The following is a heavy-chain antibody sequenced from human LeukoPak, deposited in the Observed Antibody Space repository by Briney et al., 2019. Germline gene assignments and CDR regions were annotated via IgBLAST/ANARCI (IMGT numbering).Heavy chain of an antibody. Sequence: SETLSLTCTVSGGSISSYYWSWIRQPPGKGLEWIGYIYYSGSTNYNPSLKSRVTISVDTSKNQFSLKLSSVTAADTAVYYCASGYSYGWYYFDYWGQGTLVTVSS. CDR2: IYYSGST. CDR3: ASGYSYGWYYFDY. CDR1: GGSISSYY. V-gene: IGHV4-59*01. D-gene: IGHD5-18*01. J-gene: IGHJ4*02.